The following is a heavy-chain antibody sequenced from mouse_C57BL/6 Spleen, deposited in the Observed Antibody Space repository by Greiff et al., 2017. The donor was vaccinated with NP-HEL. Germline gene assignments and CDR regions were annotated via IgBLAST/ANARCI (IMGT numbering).Heavy chain of an antibody. Sequence: DVMLVESGGGLVKPGGSLKLSCAASGFTFSDYGMHWVRQAPEKGLEWVAYISSGSSTIYYADTVKGRFTISRDNAKNTLFLQMTSLRSEDTAMYYCARREGSSYSRWYFDVWGTGTTVTVSS. J-gene: IGHJ1*03. CDR2: ISSGSSTI. D-gene: IGHD1-1*01. V-gene: IGHV5-17*01. CDR1: GFTFSDYG. CDR3: ARREGSSYSRWYFDV.